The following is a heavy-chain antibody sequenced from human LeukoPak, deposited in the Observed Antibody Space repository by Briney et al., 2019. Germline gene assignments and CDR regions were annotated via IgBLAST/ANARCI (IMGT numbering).Heavy chain of an antibody. Sequence: GGSLRLSCAASGFTFSSYSMNWVRQAPGKGLEWVSSISSSSSYIYYADSLKGRFTISRDNAKNSLYLQMNSLRAEDTAVYYCAREGSGSFAEVDYWGQGTLVTVSS. V-gene: IGHV3-21*01. CDR2: ISSSSSYI. CDR1: GFTFSSYS. CDR3: AREGSGSFAEVDY. D-gene: IGHD3-10*01. J-gene: IGHJ4*02.